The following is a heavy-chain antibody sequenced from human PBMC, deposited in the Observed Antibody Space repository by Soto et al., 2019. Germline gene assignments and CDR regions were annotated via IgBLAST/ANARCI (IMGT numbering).Heavy chain of an antibody. V-gene: IGHV4-30-2*01. J-gene: IGHJ5*02. CDR2: IYHTGTT. D-gene: IGHD3-22*01. CDR3: ARGVNYYDSSGSSWFDP. CDR1: GGSIKRGGFF. Sequence: SETLSLPRTVSGGSIKRGGFFWTWIRQPPGNGLEWIGFIYHTGTTYYNPSLKSRVTISVDRSKNQFSLKLNSVTAADTAVYYCARGVNYYDSSGSSWFDPWGKGALVPVSS.